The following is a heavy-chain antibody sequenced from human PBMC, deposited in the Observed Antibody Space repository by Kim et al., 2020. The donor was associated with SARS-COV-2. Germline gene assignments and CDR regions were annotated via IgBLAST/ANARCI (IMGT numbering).Heavy chain of an antibody. D-gene: IGHD3-16*01. CDR1: RFSVMTNY. Sequence: GGSLRLSCAASRFSVMTNYMSWVRQAPGKGLEWVSVVFAGGNTYYADSVKGRFTIPTDNSKNTLHLLMNSLRGEDTAVYYCARARKTGGRAGPLDYWGQG. CDR2: VFAGGNT. J-gene: IGHJ4*02. V-gene: IGHV3-66*01. CDR3: ARARKTGGRAGPLDY.